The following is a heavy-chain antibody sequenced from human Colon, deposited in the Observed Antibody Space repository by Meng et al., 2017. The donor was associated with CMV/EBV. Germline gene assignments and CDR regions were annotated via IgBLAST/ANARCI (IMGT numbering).Heavy chain of an antibody. V-gene: IGHV3-30*02. CDR1: GFTFSNYG. CDR2: IRYDGSNT. Sequence: GESLKISCVTSGFTFSNYGMYWVRQAPGKGLEWVAFIRYDGSNTYYSDSVRGRFTISRDSIKVYLQMNSLRTNDTGVYYCAKDELNNRNDVLDYFYYGMDVWGQGTTVTVSS. D-gene: IGHD1-1*01. CDR3: AKDELNNRNDVLDYFYYGMDV. J-gene: IGHJ6*02.